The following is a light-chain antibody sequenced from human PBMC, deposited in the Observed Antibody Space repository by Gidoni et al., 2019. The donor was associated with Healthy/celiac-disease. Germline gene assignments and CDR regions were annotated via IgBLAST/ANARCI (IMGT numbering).Light chain of an antibody. Sequence: IVLTQSPGTLSLSPGQRATRSCRASQSVSSSYLAWYQQKPGPAPRLLIYGATSKATGIPDRFSGSGSGTDFTLTISRLEPEDFTVYYCQQYGSSPRTFGQGTKVEIK. J-gene: IGKJ1*01. CDR3: QQYGSSPRT. CDR2: GAT. CDR1: QSVSSSY. V-gene: IGKV3-20*01.